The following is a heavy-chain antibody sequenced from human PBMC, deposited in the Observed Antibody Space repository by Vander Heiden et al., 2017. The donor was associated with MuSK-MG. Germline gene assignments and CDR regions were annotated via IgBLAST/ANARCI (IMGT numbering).Heavy chain of an antibody. J-gene: IGHJ3*02. D-gene: IGHD3-9*01. V-gene: IGHV3-30*04. CDR1: GFTFSSYA. CDR2: ISYDGSNK. CDR3: ARDTYDDINDAFDI. Sequence: LSCAASGFTFSSYAMHWVRQAPGKGLEWVAVISYDGSNKYYADAVKGRVTISRDNSKNTLYPQMTSVRAEDTAVYYFARDTYDDINDAFDIGGQGTMVTVSS.